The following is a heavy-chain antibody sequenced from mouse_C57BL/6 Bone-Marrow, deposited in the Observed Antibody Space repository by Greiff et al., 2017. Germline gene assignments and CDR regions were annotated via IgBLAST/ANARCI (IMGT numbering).Heavy chain of an antibody. D-gene: IGHD1-1*01. CDR2: IDPSDSYT. CDR1: GYTFTSYW. Sequence: VQLQQSGAELVRPGTSVKLSCKASGYTFTSYWMHWVKQRPGQGLEWIGVIDPSDSYTNYNQKFKGKATLTVDTSSSTAYMQLSSLTSEDSAVYYWARGVITPWGQGTSVTVSA. V-gene: IGHV1-59*01. J-gene: IGHJ4*01. CDR3: ARGVITP.